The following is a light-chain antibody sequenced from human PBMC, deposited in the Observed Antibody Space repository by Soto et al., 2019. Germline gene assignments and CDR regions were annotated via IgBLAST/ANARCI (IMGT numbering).Light chain of an antibody. CDR3: CSYTDNAPDVV. J-gene: IGLJ2*01. CDR1: SSDIGDYDY. Sequence: QSALTQPASVSGSPGQSITISCTGTSSDIGDYDYVSWYQHLPGKAPKLLIFDVTHRPSGVSDRFSGSKSGNTASLTISGVRPEDEADYYCCSYTDNAPDVVFGGGPKLTVL. CDR2: DVT. V-gene: IGLV2-14*01.